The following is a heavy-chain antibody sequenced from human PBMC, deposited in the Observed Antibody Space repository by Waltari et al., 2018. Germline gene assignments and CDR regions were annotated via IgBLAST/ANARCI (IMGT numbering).Heavy chain of an antibody. Sequence: EVQLVESGVGLVQPGGSLRLSCAASGFTVSSNYMSWVRQAPGKGLEWVSVIYSGGSTYYADSVKGRFTISRDNSKNTLYLQMNSLRAEDTAVYYCARGQLGHYFDYWGQGTLVTVSS. J-gene: IGHJ4*02. V-gene: IGHV3-66*01. D-gene: IGHD6-6*01. CDR3: ARGQLGHYFDY. CDR1: GFTVSSNY. CDR2: IYSGGST.